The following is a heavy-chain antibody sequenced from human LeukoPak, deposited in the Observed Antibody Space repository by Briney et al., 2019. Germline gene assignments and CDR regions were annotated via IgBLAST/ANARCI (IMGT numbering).Heavy chain of an antibody. V-gene: IGHV4-34*01. CDR3: ARHFNRRYYYYYYMDV. J-gene: IGHJ6*03. D-gene: IGHD1-14*01. CDR1: GGSFSGYY. CDR2: INHSGST. Sequence: SETLSLTCAVYGGSFSGYYWSWIRQPPGKGLEWIGEINHSGSTNYNPSLKSRVTISVDTSKNQFSLKLSSVTAADTAVYYCARHFNRRYYYYYYMDVWGKGTTVTISS.